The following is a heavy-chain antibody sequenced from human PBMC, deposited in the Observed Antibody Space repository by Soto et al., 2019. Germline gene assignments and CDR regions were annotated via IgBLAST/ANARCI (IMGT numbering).Heavy chain of an antibody. CDR2: IIPIFGTA. D-gene: IGHD5-18*01. Sequence: SVKVSCKASGGTFSSYAISWVRQAPGQGLEWMRGIIPIFGTANYAQKFQGRVTITADESTSTAYMELSSLRSEDTAVYYCARDRGYSYGLKYFDYWGQGTLVTVSS. CDR1: GGTFSSYA. J-gene: IGHJ4*02. CDR3: ARDRGYSYGLKYFDY. V-gene: IGHV1-69*13.